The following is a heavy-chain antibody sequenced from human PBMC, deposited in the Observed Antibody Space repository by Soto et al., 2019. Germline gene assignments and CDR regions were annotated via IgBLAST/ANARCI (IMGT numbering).Heavy chain of an antibody. V-gene: IGHV3-53*01. CDR2: IYSGGNA. D-gene: IGHD6-19*01. Sequence: GGSLRLSCAASGFAFSSSYMSWVRQAPGKGLEWLSVIYSGGNADYANSVKGRFTISRDNTKNTLHLQMNSLRAEDTAVYFCARGHPAIEVTGTGVFDYWGQGTLVTVPQ. J-gene: IGHJ4*02. CDR3: ARGHPAIEVTGTGVFDY. CDR1: GFAFSSSY.